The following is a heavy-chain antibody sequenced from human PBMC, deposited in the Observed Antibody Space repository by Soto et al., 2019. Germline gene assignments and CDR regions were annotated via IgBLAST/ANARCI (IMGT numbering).Heavy chain of an antibody. Sequence: GGSLRLSCAASGFSFSNYAMSWVRQAPGKGLEWVSGISSGGGTYYVDSVKGRFTISRDNSKNTLSLQMNSLRAEDTAVYYCTKANRYCSGANCFTFDYWGLGTLVTVSS. CDR2: ISSGGGT. D-gene: IGHD2-15*01. V-gene: IGHV3-23*01. J-gene: IGHJ4*02. CDR3: TKANRYCSGANCFTFDY. CDR1: GFSFSNYA.